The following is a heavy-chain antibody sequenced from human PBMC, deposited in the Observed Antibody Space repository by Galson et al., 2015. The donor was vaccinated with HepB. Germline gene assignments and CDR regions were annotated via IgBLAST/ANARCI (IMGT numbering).Heavy chain of an antibody. D-gene: IGHD3-16*01. CDR1: GFTFSSYS. CDR2: ISSSSSTI. V-gene: IGHV3-48*01. CDR3: ARGLGELGFGY. Sequence: SLRLSCAASGFTFSSYSMNWVRQAPGKGLEWVSYISSSSSTIYYADSVKGRFTISRDNAKNPLYLQMNSLRAEDTAVYYCARGLGELGFGYWGQGTLVTVSS. J-gene: IGHJ4*02.